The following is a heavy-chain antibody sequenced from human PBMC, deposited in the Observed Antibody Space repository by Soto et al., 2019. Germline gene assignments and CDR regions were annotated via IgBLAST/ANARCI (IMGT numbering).Heavy chain of an antibody. CDR2: ISSTTNYI. Sequence: ESGGGLVKPGGSLRFSCAVSGFTFTRYSMNWVRQAPGKGLEWGSSISSTTNYIYYGDSMKGRFTISRDNAKNSLYLEMTSLRAEDTAVYYCARESEDLTSSFDYWGQGTLVPVSS. CDR1: GFTFTRYS. J-gene: IGHJ4*02. V-gene: IGHV3-21*06. CDR3: ARESEDLTSSFDY.